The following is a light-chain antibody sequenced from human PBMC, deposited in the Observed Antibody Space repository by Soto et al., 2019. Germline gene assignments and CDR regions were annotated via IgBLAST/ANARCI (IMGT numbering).Light chain of an antibody. J-gene: IGKJ3*01. CDR2: AAS. CDR1: QTIIRY. Sequence: DLQMTQSPSSLSASVGDRVTITCRASQTIIRYLNWYQQKPGRAPNLLIYAASSLQSGVPSRFRGSGSGTEFTLTISSLQSEDFATYFCQQSYSTLFSFGPGTKVEIK. CDR3: QQSYSTLFS. V-gene: IGKV1-39*01.